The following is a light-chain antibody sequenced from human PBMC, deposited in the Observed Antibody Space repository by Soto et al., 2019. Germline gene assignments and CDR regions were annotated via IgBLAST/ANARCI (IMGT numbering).Light chain of an antibody. CDR1: QTVSSRF. CDR3: QQYNNWPPRIT. Sequence: EIVLTQSAGTLSLPPGERATLSCRASQTVSSRFLAWYQQKPGQAPRLLIYGASTRATGIPARFSGSGSGTEFTLTISSRQSEDFAVYYCQQYNNWPPRITFGQGTRLEIK. V-gene: IGKV3-15*01. J-gene: IGKJ5*01. CDR2: GAS.